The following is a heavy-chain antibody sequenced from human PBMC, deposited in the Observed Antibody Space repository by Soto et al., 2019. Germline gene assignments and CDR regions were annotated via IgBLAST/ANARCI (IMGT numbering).Heavy chain of an antibody. CDR2: IYHSGST. J-gene: IGHJ6*02. V-gene: IGHV4-4*02. CDR3: ARGSVRKGYCSGGSCPDSYYYGMDV. CDR1: GGSISSSNW. D-gene: IGHD2-15*01. Sequence: SETLSLTCAVSGGSISSSNWWSWVLQPPWKGLEWIGEIYHSGSTNYNPSLKSRVTISVDKSKNQFSLKLSSVTAADTAVYYCARGSVRKGYCSGGSCPDSYYYGMDVWGQGTTVTVSS.